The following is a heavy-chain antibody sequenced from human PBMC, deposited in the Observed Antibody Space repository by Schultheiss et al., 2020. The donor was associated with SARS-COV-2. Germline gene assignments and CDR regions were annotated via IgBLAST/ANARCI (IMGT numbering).Heavy chain of an antibody. V-gene: IGHV4-39*07. Sequence: SETLSLTCTVSGGSISSSSYYWGWIRQPPGKGLEWIGSIYHSGSTYYNPSLKSRVTISVDTSKNQFSLNLSSVTAADTAVYYCARAQGRWLQSSRYWYFDLWGRGTLVTVAS. CDR2: IYHSGST. D-gene: IGHD5-24*01. J-gene: IGHJ2*01. CDR1: GGSISSSSYY. CDR3: ARAQGRWLQSSRYWYFDL.